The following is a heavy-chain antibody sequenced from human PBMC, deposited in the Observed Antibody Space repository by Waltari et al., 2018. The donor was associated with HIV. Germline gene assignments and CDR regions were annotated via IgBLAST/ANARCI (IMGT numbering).Heavy chain of an antibody. J-gene: IGHJ4*02. CDR1: GFTFSSYG. CDR3: AKDRGDYS. Sequence: QVQLVESGGGVVQPGRSLRLSCAASGFTFSSYGMHWVRQAPGKGLEWVAVISYDGSNKYYADSVKGRFTISRDNSKNTLYLQMNSLRAEDTAVYYCAKDRGDYSWGQGTLVTVSS. V-gene: IGHV3-30*18. CDR2: ISYDGSNK. D-gene: IGHD3-10*01.